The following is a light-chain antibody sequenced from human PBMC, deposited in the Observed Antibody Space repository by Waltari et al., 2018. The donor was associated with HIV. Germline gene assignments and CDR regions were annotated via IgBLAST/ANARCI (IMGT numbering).Light chain of an antibody. CDR2: AAS. Sequence: EIQMTQSPSTLSASPGDRATIPCRASQTISSYLNWYQQKPGEAPKVLIYAASNLRSDIPTRFSGSGTGTEITLTISSLRLEDFATYVCQQNYSSPNNFGQGT. J-gene: IGKJ2*01. CDR3: QQNYSSPNN. V-gene: IGKV1-39*01. CDR1: QTISSY.